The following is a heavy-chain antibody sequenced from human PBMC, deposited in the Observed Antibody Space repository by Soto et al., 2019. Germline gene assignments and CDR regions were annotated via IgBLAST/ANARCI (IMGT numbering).Heavy chain of an antibody. V-gene: IGHV1-3*01. CDR2: INAGNGDT. D-gene: IGHD5-12*01. J-gene: IGHJ4*02. CDR3: ARAISGYVT. Sequence: VQLVQSGAEVKTPGASVMVSCKASGITYSTYAIHWVRQAPGQSLEWMGWINAGNGDTRYSEKLQGRVTLTRDTSASTAYMDLSSLRSEDTAIYYCARAISGYVTWGQGTLVTVSS. CDR1: GITYSTYA.